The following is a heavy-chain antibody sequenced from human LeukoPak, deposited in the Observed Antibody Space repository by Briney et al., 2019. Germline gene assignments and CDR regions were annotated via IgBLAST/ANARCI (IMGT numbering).Heavy chain of an antibody. V-gene: IGHV3-30*02. Sequence: GGSLRLSCAASGFTFSDYSINWVRQAPGKGLEWVAFIRYDGSNKYYADSVKGRFTISRDNSKNTLYLQMNSLRAEDTAVYYCAKNKAYCSSTSCLNWFDPWGQGTLVTVSS. CDR2: IRYDGSNK. J-gene: IGHJ5*02. D-gene: IGHD2-2*01. CDR3: AKNKAYCSSTSCLNWFDP. CDR1: GFTFSDYS.